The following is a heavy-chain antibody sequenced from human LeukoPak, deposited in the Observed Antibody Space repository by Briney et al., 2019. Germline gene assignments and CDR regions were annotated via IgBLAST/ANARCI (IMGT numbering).Heavy chain of an antibody. CDR3: ADPYYYGSGGPRPYYYYGMDV. Sequence: GGSLRLSCAASGFTFSSYAMSWVRQAPGKGLEWVSAISGSGGGTYYADSVKGRFTISRDNSKNTLYLQMNSLRAEDTAVYYCADPYYYGSGGPRPYYYYGMDVWGQGTTVTVSS. D-gene: IGHD3-10*01. CDR2: ISGSGGGT. V-gene: IGHV3-23*01. J-gene: IGHJ6*02. CDR1: GFTFSSYA.